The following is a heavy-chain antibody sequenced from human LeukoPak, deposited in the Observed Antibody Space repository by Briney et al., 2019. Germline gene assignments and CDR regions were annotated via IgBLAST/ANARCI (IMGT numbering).Heavy chain of an antibody. D-gene: IGHD3-22*01. CDR3: ARYQDSSGYYYDDAFDI. CDR2: INSDGSST. CDR1: GFTFSSYW. J-gene: IGHJ3*02. Sequence: GGSLRLSCAASGFTFSSYWMHWVRQAPGKGLVWVSRINSDGSSTSYADSVKGRFTISRDNAQNTLYLQMNSLRAEDTAVYYCARYQDSSGYYYDDAFDIWGQGTMVTVSS. V-gene: IGHV3-74*01.